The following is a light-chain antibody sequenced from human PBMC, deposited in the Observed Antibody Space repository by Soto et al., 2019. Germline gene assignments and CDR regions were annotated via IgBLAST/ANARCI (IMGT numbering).Light chain of an antibody. J-gene: IGLJ2*01. V-gene: IGLV2-8*01. CDR2: EVS. CDR3: TSYAGSNNFVV. Sequence: QSVLTQPPSASGSPGQSVTISCTATSSDVGGYNYVSWYQQHPGNAPKLMIYEVSKRPSGVPDRFSGSKSGNTASLTVSGLQAEDEADYYCTSYAGSNNFVVFGGGTKLTVL. CDR1: SSDVGGYNY.